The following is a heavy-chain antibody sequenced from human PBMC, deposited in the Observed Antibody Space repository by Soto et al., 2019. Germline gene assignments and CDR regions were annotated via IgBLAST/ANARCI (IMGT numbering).Heavy chain of an antibody. Sequence: SETLSLTCAVSGGSISSYYWSWLRQPPGKGLEWIGYTYYSGSTNYNPSLKSRVTISVDTSKNQFSLKRSSVTAADTAVYYCARAIYSYGYDYWGQGTLVTVAS. V-gene: IGHV4-59*08. D-gene: IGHD5-18*01. J-gene: IGHJ4*02. CDR2: TYYSGST. CDR1: GGSISSYY. CDR3: ARAIYSYGYDY.